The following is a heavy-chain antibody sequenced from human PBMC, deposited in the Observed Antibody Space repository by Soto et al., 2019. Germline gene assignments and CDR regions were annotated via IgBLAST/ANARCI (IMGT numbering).Heavy chain of an antibody. D-gene: IGHD2-2*02. CDR2: SNGGGST. CDR1: GFTVSNNY. V-gene: IGHV3-53*01. J-gene: IGHJ5*02. Sequence: EVQLVESGGGLIQPGGSLRLSCAVSGFTVSNNYMSWVRQAPGKGLEWVSTISNGGGSTYYTDSVKGRFTISRDDSKNTLYLQMNSLRAEDTAVYYCAKEGCSSTSCYIGTQFDPWGQGTLVTVSS. CDR3: AKEGCSSTSCYIGTQFDP.